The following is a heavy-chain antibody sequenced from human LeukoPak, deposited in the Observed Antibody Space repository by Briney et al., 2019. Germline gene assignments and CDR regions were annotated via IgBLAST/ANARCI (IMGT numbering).Heavy chain of an antibody. D-gene: IGHD6-19*01. V-gene: IGHV4-59*01. CDR3: ARDLTGSGWFFDY. J-gene: IGHJ4*02. CDR1: GGSISSYY. CDR2: ISYSGST. Sequence: SETLSLTCTVSGGSISSYYWSWIRQPPGRGLEWIGYISYSGSTNYNPSLKSRVTISVDTSKNQFSLKLSSVTAADTAVYYCARDLTGSGWFFDYWGQGTLVTVSS.